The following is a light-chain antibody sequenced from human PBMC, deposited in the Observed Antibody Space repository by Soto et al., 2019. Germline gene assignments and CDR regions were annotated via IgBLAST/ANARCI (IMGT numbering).Light chain of an antibody. CDR1: QSVSSSY. CDR3: QHYGRSPAT. Sequence: EIVLTQSPGTLSLSPGERATLSCRASQSVSSSYLAWYQQKPGQAPRLLIYGATSRATGIPDRFSGSGSGTDFTLTISRLESEDFAVYYCQHYGRSPATFGQGTKVEIK. V-gene: IGKV3-20*01. CDR2: GAT. J-gene: IGKJ1*01.